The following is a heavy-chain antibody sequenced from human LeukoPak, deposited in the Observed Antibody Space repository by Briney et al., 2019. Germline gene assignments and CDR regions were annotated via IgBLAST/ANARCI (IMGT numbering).Heavy chain of an antibody. CDR1: GFTFNTYA. J-gene: IGHJ4*02. D-gene: IGHD3-3*01. V-gene: IGHV3-11*01. CDR2: ISSSGSTV. CDR3: ARDRGFGVVTPIDC. Sequence: GGSLRLSCAASGFTFNTYAMSWVRQAPGKGLEWVSYISSSGSTVYYADSVKGRFTMSRDNAKNSLFPEMNSLRAEDTAVYYCARDRGFGVVTPIDCWGQGTLVTVSS.